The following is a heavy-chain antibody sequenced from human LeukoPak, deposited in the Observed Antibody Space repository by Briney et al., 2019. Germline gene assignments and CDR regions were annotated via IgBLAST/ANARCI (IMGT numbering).Heavy chain of an antibody. Sequence: ASVKVSCTASGGTFGNYVIHWVRQAPGQGLEWMGRITPFFGVANYAQTFQDRVTFTADKITNTAYMQISSLKSEDTAVYFCARDTNEEYSSSSDGLAVWGQGTTVTVSS. J-gene: IGHJ6*02. CDR3: ARDTNEEYSSSSDGLAV. V-gene: IGHV1-69*04. D-gene: IGHD6-6*01. CDR1: GGTFGNYV. CDR2: ITPFFGVA.